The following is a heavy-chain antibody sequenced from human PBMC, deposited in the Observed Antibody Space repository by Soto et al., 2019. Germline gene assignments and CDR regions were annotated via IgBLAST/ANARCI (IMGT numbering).Heavy chain of an antibody. CDR3: ARQSEASMADYYYYYGMDV. V-gene: IGHV3-11*01. CDR2: ISSSGSSI. Sequence: QVQLVESGGGLVKPGGSLRLSCAASGFTFSDYYMSWIRQAPGTGLEWVSYISSSGSSIYYADSVKGRFTISRNNAKNGLYLQVNSLRAEDTSVYYCARQSEASMADYYYYYGMDVWGQGSTVTVSS. CDR1: GFTFSDYY. J-gene: IGHJ6*02. D-gene: IGHD2-2*01.